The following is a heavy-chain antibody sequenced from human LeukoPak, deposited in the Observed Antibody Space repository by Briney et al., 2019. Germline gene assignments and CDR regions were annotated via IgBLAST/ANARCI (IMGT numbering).Heavy chain of an antibody. CDR3: ARNGYTKSWTHLDY. Sequence: PSETLSLTCTVSSGSIRSYHWAWIRQPAGKELEWIGRIYTTGDTDYNPSLKSRVTVSVDTSKNQFFLNLRSVTTADTAFYYCARNGYTKSWTHLDYWGQGILVSVSS. J-gene: IGHJ4*02. CDR1: SGSIRSYH. CDR2: IYTTGDT. V-gene: IGHV4-4*07. D-gene: IGHD3/OR15-3a*01.